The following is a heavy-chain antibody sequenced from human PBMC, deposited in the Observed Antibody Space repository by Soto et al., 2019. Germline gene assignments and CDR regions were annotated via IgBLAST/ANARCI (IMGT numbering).Heavy chain of an antibody. J-gene: IGHJ4*02. D-gene: IGHD6-6*01. CDR3: AKDIEYSSSYYFDY. V-gene: IGHV3-23*01. CDR1: GFTFSSYA. Sequence: LRLSCAASGFTFSSYAMSWVRQPPGKGLEWVSAISGSGGSTYYADSVKGRFTISRDNSKNTLYLQMNSLRAEDTAVYYCAKDIEYSSSYYFDYWGQGTLVTVSS. CDR2: ISGSGGST.